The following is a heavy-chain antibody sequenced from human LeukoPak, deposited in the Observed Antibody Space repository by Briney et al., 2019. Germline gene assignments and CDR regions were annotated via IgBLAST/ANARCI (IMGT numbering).Heavy chain of an antibody. Sequence: GGSLRLSCAASGFTFDDYAMHWVRQAPGKGQEWVSGISWNSGSIGYADSVKGRFTISRDNAKNSLYLQMNSLRAEDTALYYCAKAGAYGDYLTALLDYWGQGTLVTVSS. CDR3: AKAGAYGDYLTALLDY. CDR2: ISWNSGSI. V-gene: IGHV3-9*01. D-gene: IGHD4-17*01. J-gene: IGHJ4*02. CDR1: GFTFDDYA.